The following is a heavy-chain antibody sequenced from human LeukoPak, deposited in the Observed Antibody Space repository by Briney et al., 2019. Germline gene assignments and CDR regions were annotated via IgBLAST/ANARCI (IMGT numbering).Heavy chain of an antibody. Sequence: GGSLRLSCAASEFTFSNYNMNWVRQAPGKGLEWVSYISSSSDFIYYADSVKGRFTISRDNAKNSLYLQMNSLRAEDTAVYYCAMEKSSDWYRRVDGHFQHWGQGTLVTVSS. D-gene: IGHD6-19*01. J-gene: IGHJ1*01. CDR3: AMEKSSDWYRRVDGHFQH. CDR1: EFTFSNYN. CDR2: ISSSSDFI. V-gene: IGHV3-48*01.